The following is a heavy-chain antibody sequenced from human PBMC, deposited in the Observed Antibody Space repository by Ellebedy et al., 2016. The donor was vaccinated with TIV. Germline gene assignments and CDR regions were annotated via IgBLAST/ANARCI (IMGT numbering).Heavy chain of an antibody. J-gene: IGHJ4*02. V-gene: IGHV3-23*01. D-gene: IGHD3-10*01. CDR3: ANLSPAGGSGV. Sequence: GESLKISCAASGFIFSSYGMSWVRQAPGKGLEWVSTIRGNGGTTSYADSVKGRFTISRDNSKNTVYLQMNSLRAEDTAVYYCANLSPAGGSGVWGQGTLVTVSS. CDR1: GFIFSSYG. CDR2: IRGNGGTT.